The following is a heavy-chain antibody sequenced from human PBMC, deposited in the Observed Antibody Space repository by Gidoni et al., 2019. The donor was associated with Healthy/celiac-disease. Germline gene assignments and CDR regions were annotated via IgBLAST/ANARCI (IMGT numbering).Heavy chain of an antibody. D-gene: IGHD6-19*01. CDR3: ARDISGIAVAGPSFGY. V-gene: IGHV4-38-2*02. Sequence: TCGYYWGWIRQPPGKGLEWIGSIYHSGSTYYNPSLKSRVTISVDTSKNQFSLKLSSVTPADTAVYYCARDISGIAVAGPSFGYWGQGTLVTVSS. CDR2: IYHSGST. J-gene: IGHJ4*02. CDR1: TCGYY.